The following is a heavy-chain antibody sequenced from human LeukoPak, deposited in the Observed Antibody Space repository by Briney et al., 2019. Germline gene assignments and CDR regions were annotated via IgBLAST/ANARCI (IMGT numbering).Heavy chain of an antibody. D-gene: IGHD1-26*01. CDR1: GGSFSGYY. J-gene: IGHJ5*02. CDR3: ARRPSGGTNWFDP. V-gene: IGHV4-34*01. CDR2: INHSGST. Sequence: KPSETLSLTCAVYGGSFSGYYWSWIRQPPGKGREGIGEINHSGSTNYNPSLKSRVTISLDTSKNQFSLNLSSVTAADTAVYYCARRPSGGTNWFDPWGQGSLVTVSS.